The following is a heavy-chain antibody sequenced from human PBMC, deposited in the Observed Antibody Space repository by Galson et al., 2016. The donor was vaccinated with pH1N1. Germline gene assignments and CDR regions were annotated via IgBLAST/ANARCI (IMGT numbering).Heavy chain of an antibody. J-gene: IGHJ4*02. Sequence: CAISGDSVSSHSAAWNWIRQSPSRGLEWLGRTYYRSKWLSNYAVSVQGRITINPDTSKNQFSLQLNSVTPEDTAVYYCARHSPGRAVGVFNCWGQGTLVTVSS. CDR1: GDSVSSHSAA. CDR3: ARHSPGRAVGVFNC. CDR2: TYYRSKWLS. V-gene: IGHV6-1*01. D-gene: IGHD6-19*01.